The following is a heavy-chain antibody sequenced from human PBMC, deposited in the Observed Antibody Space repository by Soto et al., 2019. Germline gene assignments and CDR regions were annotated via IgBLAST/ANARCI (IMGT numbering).Heavy chain of an antibody. CDR3: ARDGWPTRLDGSWGKFDY. CDR1: GFTFSSYS. J-gene: IGHJ4*02. Sequence: PGGSLRLSCAASGFTFSSYSMNWVRQAPGKGLEWVSSISSGSSYIYYADSVKGRFTISRDNAKNSLYLQMNSLRAEDTAVYYCARDGWPTRLDGSWGKFDYWGQGTLVTVSS. V-gene: IGHV3-21*01. CDR2: ISSGSSYI. D-gene: IGHD2-15*01.